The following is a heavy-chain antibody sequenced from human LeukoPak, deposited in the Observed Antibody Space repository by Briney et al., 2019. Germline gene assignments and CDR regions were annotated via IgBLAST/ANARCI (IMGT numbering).Heavy chain of an antibody. CDR3: ARDLGVQVATISLDY. CDR1: GFTFSSYW. Sequence: GGSLRLSCATSGFTFSSYWMSWVRQAPGKGLEWVANIKEDESAKYYVDSVTGRFTISRDNAKNSLYLQMNSLRAEDTAVYYCARDLGVQVATISLDYWGQGTLVTVSS. CDR2: IKEDESAK. V-gene: IGHV3-7*01. D-gene: IGHD5-24*01. J-gene: IGHJ4*02.